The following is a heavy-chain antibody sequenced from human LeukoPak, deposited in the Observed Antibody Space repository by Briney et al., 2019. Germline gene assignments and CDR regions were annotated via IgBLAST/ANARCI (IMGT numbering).Heavy chain of an antibody. CDR1: GFTFNNFA. CDR3: AELGITMIGGV. J-gene: IGHJ6*04. V-gene: IGHV3-48*03. Sequence: GGSLRLSCAASGFTFNNFAMHWVRQAPGKGLEWVSYISSSGSTIYYADSVKGRFTISRDNAKNSLYLQMNSLRAEDTAVYYCAELGITMIGGVWGKGTTVTISS. CDR2: ISSSGSTI. D-gene: IGHD3-10*02.